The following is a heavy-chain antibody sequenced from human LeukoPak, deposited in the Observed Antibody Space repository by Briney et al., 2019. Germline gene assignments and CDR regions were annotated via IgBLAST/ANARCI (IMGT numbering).Heavy chain of an antibody. D-gene: IGHD1-26*01. V-gene: IGHV4-59*01. Sequence: SETLSLTCTVSGGSISSYYWRWIRQPPGKGLEWIGYIYYSGSTNYNPSLKSRVTISVDTSKNQFSLKLSSVTAADTAVYYCARVGSRKPFDYWGQGTLVTVSS. CDR1: GGSISSYY. CDR2: IYYSGST. CDR3: ARVGSRKPFDY. J-gene: IGHJ4*02.